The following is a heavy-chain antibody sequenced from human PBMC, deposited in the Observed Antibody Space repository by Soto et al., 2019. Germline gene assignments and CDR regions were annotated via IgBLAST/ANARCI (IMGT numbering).Heavy chain of an antibody. CDR2: ISYDGSKE. D-gene: IGHD6-19*01. V-gene: IGHV3-30*18. CDR1: GFSFSSYG. Sequence: GGSLRLSCAASGFSFSSYGMHWVRQVPGQGPEWVAVISYDGSKETYADSVKGRFTISRDNSKNTLYLQMNSLRVEDTALYYCAKEGRQWLTYYYYGMDVWGQGTSVTVSS. J-gene: IGHJ6*02. CDR3: AKEGRQWLTYYYYGMDV.